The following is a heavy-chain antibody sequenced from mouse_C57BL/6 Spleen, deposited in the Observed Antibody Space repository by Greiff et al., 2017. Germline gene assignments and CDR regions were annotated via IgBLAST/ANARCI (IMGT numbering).Heavy chain of an antibody. D-gene: IGHD2-4*01. CDR1: GYTFTSYW. V-gene: IGHV1-5*01. Sequence: EVQVVESGTVLARPGASVKMSCKTSGYTFTSYWMHWVKQRPGQGLEWIGAIYPGNSDTSYNQKFKGKAKLTAVTSASTAYMELSSLTNEDSAVYYCTREYDYDTWFAYWGQGTLVTVSA. J-gene: IGHJ3*01. CDR3: TREYDYDTWFAY. CDR2: IYPGNSDT.